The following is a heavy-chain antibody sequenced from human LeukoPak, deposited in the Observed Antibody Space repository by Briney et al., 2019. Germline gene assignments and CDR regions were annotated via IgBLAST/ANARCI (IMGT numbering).Heavy chain of an antibody. Sequence: SETLSLTCAVYGGSFSGYYCSWIRQPPGKGLEWIGEINHSGSTNYNPSLKSRVTISVDTSKNQFSLKLSSVTAADTAVYYCASLVGATARGDYFDYWGQGTLVTVSS. CDR2: INHSGST. J-gene: IGHJ4*02. CDR3: ASLVGATARGDYFDY. V-gene: IGHV4-34*01. CDR1: GGSFSGYY. D-gene: IGHD1-26*01.